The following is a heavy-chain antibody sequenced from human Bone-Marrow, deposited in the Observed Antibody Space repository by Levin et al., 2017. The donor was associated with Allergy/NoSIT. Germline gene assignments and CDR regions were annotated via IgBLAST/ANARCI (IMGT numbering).Heavy chain of an antibody. J-gene: IGHJ4*02. V-gene: IGHV3-33*01. D-gene: IGHD2-21*01. CDR3: ARVVRAMAGGDLDY. CDR2: TWYDGSKK. CDR1: GFSFSSYA. Sequence: GGSLRLSCAASGFSFSSYAMHCVRQAPGKGLEWVAMTWYDGSKKYYGDSVQGRFTISRDNSKNTLYLEMNSLRVEDTAIYYCARVVRAMAGGDLDYWGQGTLVTVS.